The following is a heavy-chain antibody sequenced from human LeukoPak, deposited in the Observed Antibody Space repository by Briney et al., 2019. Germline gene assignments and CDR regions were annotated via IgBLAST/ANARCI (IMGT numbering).Heavy chain of an antibody. V-gene: IGHV3-48*03. CDR1: GFTFSSYD. J-gene: IGHJ6*04. CDR2: ISSSGSTI. CDR3: ARLGYCSSTSCRYYYYGMDV. D-gene: IGHD2-2*01. Sequence: GGSLRLSCAASGFTFSSYDMNWVRQAPGKGLEWVSYISSSGSTIYYADSVKGRFTISRDNAKNSLYLQMNSLRAEDTAVYYCARLGYCSSTSCRYYYYGMDVWGKGTTVTVSS.